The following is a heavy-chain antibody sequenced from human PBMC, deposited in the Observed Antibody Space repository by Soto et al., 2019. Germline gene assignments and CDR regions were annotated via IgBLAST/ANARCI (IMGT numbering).Heavy chain of an antibody. CDR2: IYWDDDK. D-gene: IGHD3-10*01. CDR3: AHTRYASQTPYYFDS. Sequence: QITLRESGPPLVKPTQTLTLTCTFSGFSLGTSEVGVGWVRQSPGKALEWLALIYWDDDKRYSPSLKSRLTXTPDASXXQVVLTMTNMDPVDTATYYCAHTRYASQTPYYFDSWGQGTLVTVSS. J-gene: IGHJ4*02. CDR1: GFSLGTSEVG. V-gene: IGHV2-5*02.